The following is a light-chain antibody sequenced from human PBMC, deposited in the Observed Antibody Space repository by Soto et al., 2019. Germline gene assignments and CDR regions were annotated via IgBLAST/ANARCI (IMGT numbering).Light chain of an antibody. V-gene: IGKV3-20*01. Sequence: EIVLTQSPGTLSLSPGERATLSCRASQSVSSSYLAWYQQKPGQAPRLLIYGASSRATGIPDRFSGSGSGTDFTLTISRLEPEDFAAYSSQQYGSSPLTFGAGTKVEIK. CDR2: GAS. J-gene: IGKJ4*01. CDR1: QSVSSSY. CDR3: QQYGSSPLT.